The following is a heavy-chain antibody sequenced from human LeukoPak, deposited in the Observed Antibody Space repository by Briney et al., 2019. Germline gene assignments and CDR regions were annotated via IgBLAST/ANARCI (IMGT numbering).Heavy chain of an antibody. Sequence: GGSLRLSCAASGFTFSCYAMSWVRQAPGKGLEWVSAISGSGGSTYYADSVKGRFTISRDNSKNTLYLQMNSLRAEDTAVYYCAKDGGYLGNYYGMDVWGQGTTVTVSS. CDR2: ISGSGGST. CDR1: GFTFSCYA. CDR3: AKDGGYLGNYYGMDV. J-gene: IGHJ6*02. D-gene: IGHD3-16*01. V-gene: IGHV3-23*01.